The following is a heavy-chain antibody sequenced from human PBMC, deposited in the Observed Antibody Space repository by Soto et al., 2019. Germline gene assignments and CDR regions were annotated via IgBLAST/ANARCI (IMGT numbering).Heavy chain of an antibody. CDR3: ASWHEPEHAYDV. V-gene: IGHV3-53*01. Sequence: DVQLVESGGGLIQPGESLRLSCAAFGLTVSGKKYVAWVRQAPGKGLAWVSALYDVDGSFYADSVKGRFTTSSDSSKTTVYLQMNGLRPDDTAVYYCASWHEPEHAYDVWGQGTTVTVSS. D-gene: IGHD1-1*01. J-gene: IGHJ3*01. CDR1: GLTVSGKKY. CDR2: LYDVDGS.